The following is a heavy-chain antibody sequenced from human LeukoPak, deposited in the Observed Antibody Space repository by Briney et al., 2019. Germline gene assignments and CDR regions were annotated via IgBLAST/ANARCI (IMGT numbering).Heavy chain of an antibody. D-gene: IGHD2-15*01. V-gene: IGHV3-48*04. J-gene: IGHJ4*02. Sequence: PGGSLRLSCAASGFTFSSYAMHWVRQAPGKGLEWVSYISSSGSTIYYADSVKGRFTISRDNAKNSLYLQMNSLRAEDTAVYYCARTASGSCYFYWGQGTLVTVSS. CDR2: ISSSGSTI. CDR3: ARTASGSCYFY. CDR1: GFTFSSYA.